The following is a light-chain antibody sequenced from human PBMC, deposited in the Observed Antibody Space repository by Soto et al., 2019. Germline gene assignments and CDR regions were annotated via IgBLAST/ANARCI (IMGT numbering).Light chain of an antibody. V-gene: IGLV2-11*01. CDR1: SSDVGGYNY. CDR3: CSYGVV. Sequence: QSVLTQPRSVSGSPGQSVTISCTGTSSDVGGYNYVSWYQQHPGKAPKLMIYDVSKRPSGAPDRFSGSKSGNTASLTISGLQAEDEADYYCCSYGVVFGGGTKLTVL. J-gene: IGLJ2*01. CDR2: DVS.